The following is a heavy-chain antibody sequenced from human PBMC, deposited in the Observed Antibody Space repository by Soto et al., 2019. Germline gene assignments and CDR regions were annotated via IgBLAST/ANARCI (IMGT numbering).Heavy chain of an antibody. CDR3: ARSAIATHWFFDL. D-gene: IGHD5-18*01. J-gene: IGHJ2*01. CDR1: GGPISSSSYY. CDR2: IYYTGYT. V-gene: IGHV4-39*01. Sequence: AWETLSLTCSVSGGPISSSSYYWGWIRQAPGKGLEWLATIYYTGYTYHNPSLKSHVTISVDTSKDQFSLELTSVTAADTALYYCARSAIATHWFFDLWGGGTLVTVSS.